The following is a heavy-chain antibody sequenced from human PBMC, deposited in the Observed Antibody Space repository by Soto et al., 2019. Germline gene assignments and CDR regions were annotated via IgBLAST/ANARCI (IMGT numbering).Heavy chain of an antibody. CDR1: GNTLTSFY. CDR3: ARPPGYVTDWYYFDT. D-gene: IGHD3-9*01. CDR2: LRPTTGGT. Sequence: GASVKVSCKTSGNTLTSFYIHWVRQAPGQGLEWVGRLRPTTGGTNYAQHFQGRVTVTWDMSTFTAYMELSSLIYEDTAVYYCARPPGYVTDWYYFDTWGQGTQVTVSS. V-gene: IGHV1-2*02. J-gene: IGHJ4*02.